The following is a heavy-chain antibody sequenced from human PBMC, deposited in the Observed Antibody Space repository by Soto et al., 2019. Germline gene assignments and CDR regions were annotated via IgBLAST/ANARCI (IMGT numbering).Heavy chain of an antibody. CDR1: GFTFSSYA. CDR3: AKDIVTYYYDSSGYYHDAFDI. V-gene: IGHV3-23*01. CDR2: ISGSGGST. D-gene: IGHD3-22*01. Sequence: VGSLRLSCAASGFTFSSYAMSWVRQAPGKGLEWVSAISGSGGSTYYADSVKGRFTISRDNSKNTLYLQMNSLRAEDTAVYYCAKDIVTYYYDSSGYYHDAFDIWGQGTMVNVSS. J-gene: IGHJ3*02.